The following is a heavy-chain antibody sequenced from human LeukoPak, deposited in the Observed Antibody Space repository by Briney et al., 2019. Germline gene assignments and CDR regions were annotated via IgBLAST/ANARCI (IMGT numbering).Heavy chain of an antibody. CDR1: GGSISSGGYY. V-gene: IGHV4-31*03. J-gene: IGHJ5*02. CDR2: IYYSGST. D-gene: IGHD5-18*01. CDR3: ARDHPSGYSYGRSVGGFDP. Sequence: SETLSLTCTVSGGSISSGGYYWSWIRQHPGKGLEWIGYIYYSGSTYYNPSLKSRVTISVDTSKNQFSLKLSSVTAADTAVYYCARDHPSGYSYGRSVGGFDPWGQGTLVTVSS.